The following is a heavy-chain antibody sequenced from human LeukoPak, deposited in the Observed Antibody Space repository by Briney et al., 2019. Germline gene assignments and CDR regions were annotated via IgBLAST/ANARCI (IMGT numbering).Heavy chain of an antibody. V-gene: IGHV1-69*13. Sequence: SVKVSCKAPGSTFSSYAISWVRQAPGQGLEWMGGTIPFFRTAHYAQKFQGRVTITADEFTTTAYMELSSLNSEDTAVYYCARVVRFAGQQLVLYYYYYYMDVWGKGTTVTVSS. J-gene: IGHJ6*03. CDR3: ARVVRFAGQQLVLYYYYYYMDV. CDR1: GSTFSSYA. D-gene: IGHD6-13*01. CDR2: TIPFFRTA.